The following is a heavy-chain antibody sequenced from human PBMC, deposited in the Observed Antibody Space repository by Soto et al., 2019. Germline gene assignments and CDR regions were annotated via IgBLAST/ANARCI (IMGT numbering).Heavy chain of an antibody. Sequence: SETLSLTCTVSGGSISSYYWSWIRQPPGKGLEWIGYIYTSGSTNYNPSLKSRVTMSVDTSKNQFSLKLSSVTAADTAVYYCARDLNGFNKRPPNWFDPWGQGTLVTVSS. J-gene: IGHJ5*02. V-gene: IGHV4-4*08. CDR1: GGSISSYY. CDR3: ARDLNGFNKRPPNWFDP. CDR2: IYTSGST. D-gene: IGHD3-10*01.